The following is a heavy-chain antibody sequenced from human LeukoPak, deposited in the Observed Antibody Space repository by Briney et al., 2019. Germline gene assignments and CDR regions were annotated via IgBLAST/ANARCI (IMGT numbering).Heavy chain of an antibody. CDR2: IYYSGST. Sequence: SETLSLTCTVSGGSISSSSYYWGWIRQPPGKGLEWIGSIYYSGSTYYNPSLKSRVTISVDTSKNQFSLKLSSVTAADTAVYYCARGGSTCSSTSCPGRNNWFDPWGQGTLVTVSS. V-gene: IGHV4-39*07. J-gene: IGHJ5*02. CDR1: GGSISSSSYY. D-gene: IGHD2-2*01. CDR3: ARGGSTCSSTSCPGRNNWFDP.